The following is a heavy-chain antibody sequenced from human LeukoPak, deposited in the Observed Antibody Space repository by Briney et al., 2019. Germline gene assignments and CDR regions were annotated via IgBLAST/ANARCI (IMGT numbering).Heavy chain of an antibody. CDR1: GYTFTSYY. CDR3: ATDSVVHGGYMDV. Sequence: ASVKVSCKASGYTFTSYYMHWVRQAPGQGLERMGIINPSGGSTSYAQKFQGRVTMTRDMSTSTAYMELSSLRSEDTAVYYCATDSVVHGGYMDVWGKGTTVTVSS. D-gene: IGHD2-2*01. J-gene: IGHJ6*03. V-gene: IGHV1-46*01. CDR2: INPSGGST.